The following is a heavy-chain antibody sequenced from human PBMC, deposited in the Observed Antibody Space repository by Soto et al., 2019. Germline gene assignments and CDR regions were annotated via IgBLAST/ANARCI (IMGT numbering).Heavy chain of an antibody. Sequence: GGSLRLSCAASGFTFSSYAMSWVRQAPGKGLEWVSDISGSGGSTYYADSVKGRFTISRDNSKNTLYLQMNSLRAEDTAVYYCAKDPQSRRGGFFDYWCQGTLVTVSS. CDR1: GFTFSSYA. V-gene: IGHV3-23*01. D-gene: IGHD3-16*01. J-gene: IGHJ4*02. CDR2: ISGSGGST. CDR3: AKDPQSRRGGFFDY.